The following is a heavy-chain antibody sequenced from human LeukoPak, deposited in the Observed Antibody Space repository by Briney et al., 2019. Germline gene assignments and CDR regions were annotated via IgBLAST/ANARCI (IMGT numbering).Heavy chain of an antibody. J-gene: IGHJ4*02. D-gene: IGHD2-2*01. CDR2: ISGSGGST. CDR3: ARDRVVAGSYFDY. Sequence: GGSLRLSCAASEFTFSSYAMSWVRQAPGKGLEWVSAISGSGGSTYYADSVKGRFTISRDNSKNTLYLQMNSLRAEDTAVYYCARDRVVAGSYFDYWGQGTLVTVSS. CDR1: EFTFSSYA. V-gene: IGHV3-23*01.